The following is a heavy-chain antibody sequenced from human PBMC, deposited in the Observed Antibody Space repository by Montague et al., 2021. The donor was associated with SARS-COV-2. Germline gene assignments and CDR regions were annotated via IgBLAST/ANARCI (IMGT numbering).Heavy chain of an antibody. CDR1: GDPIRTNSYY. CDR2: IYYTGTT. V-gene: IGHV4-39*01. Sequence: SETLSLTCTVSGDPIRTNSYYWGWLRQLPGKGLEWIGSIYYTGTTFSKPSLKSRVTLSVDTSKNQFSLRLSSVTAADTALYHCARHVIPRSRSGLGWFDPWGQGTLVTVSS. D-gene: IGHD3-3*01. CDR3: ARHVIPRSRSGLGWFDP. J-gene: IGHJ5*02.